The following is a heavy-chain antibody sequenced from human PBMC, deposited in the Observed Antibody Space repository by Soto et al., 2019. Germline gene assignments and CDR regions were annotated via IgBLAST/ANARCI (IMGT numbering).Heavy chain of an antibody. CDR1: GFTFSSYA. J-gene: IGHJ3*02. D-gene: IGHD3-22*01. Sequence: SLRLSCADYGFTFSSYAIRCVRQAPGKGLEGVSAISGSVGSTYYADSVKGRFTISRDNSKNTLYMQMNRLRSEDTAVYYCAKKGWYYYDSSGSGAFDIWGQGTMVPVSS. CDR3: AKKGWYYYDSSGSGAFDI. V-gene: IGHV3-23*01. CDR2: ISGSVGST.